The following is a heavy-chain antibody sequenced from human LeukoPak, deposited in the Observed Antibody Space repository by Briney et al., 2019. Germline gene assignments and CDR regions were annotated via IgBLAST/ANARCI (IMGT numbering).Heavy chain of an antibody. V-gene: IGHV3-9*01. J-gene: IGHJ4*02. Sequence: PGRSLRLSCAASGFTFDDYAMHWVRQAPGKGLEWFSGITWNSVTIDYADSVKGRFTISRDNAKNSLYLQMNSLRAEDTALYYCAKDMIEYSSGWYYLDYWGQGTLVTVSS. D-gene: IGHD6-19*01. CDR3: AKDMIEYSSGWYYLDY. CDR1: GFTFDDYA. CDR2: ITWNSVTI.